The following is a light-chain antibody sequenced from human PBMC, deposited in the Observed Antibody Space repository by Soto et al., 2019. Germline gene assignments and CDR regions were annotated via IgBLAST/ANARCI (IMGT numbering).Light chain of an antibody. Sequence: DIQSTQSPSSLSASVGDRVTITCQASQDINKYLNWYQQKPGKAPEALIYDASNLEKGVPSKFSGSGAGTHFTFTITSLQPEDIATYYCQQYDSLPFTFGPGTRVDVK. J-gene: IGKJ3*01. CDR1: QDINKY. CDR3: QQYDSLPFT. CDR2: DAS. V-gene: IGKV1-33*01.